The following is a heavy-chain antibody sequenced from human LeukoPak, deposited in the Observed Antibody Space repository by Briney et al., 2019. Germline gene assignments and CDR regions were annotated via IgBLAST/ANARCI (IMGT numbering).Heavy chain of an antibody. CDR3: ARDWSGDDY. J-gene: IGHJ4*02. CDR2: IKQDGSEK. V-gene: IGHV3-7*01. CDR1: GFTFSSFW. D-gene: IGHD3-3*01. Sequence: GGSLRLSCAASGFTFSSFWMSWVRQAPGKGLEWVANIKQDGSEKYYVDSVKGRFTISRDDAKNSLYLQMNSLRADDTAVYYCARDWSGDDYWGQGTLVTVSS.